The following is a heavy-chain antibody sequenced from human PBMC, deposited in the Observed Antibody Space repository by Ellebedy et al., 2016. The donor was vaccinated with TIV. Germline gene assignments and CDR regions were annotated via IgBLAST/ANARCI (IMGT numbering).Heavy chain of an antibody. CDR3: ARARDSSGPPYWYFDL. V-gene: IGHV1-2*04. CDR1: GFSFTGYY. D-gene: IGHD3-22*01. J-gene: IGHJ2*01. Sequence: AASVKVSCKASGFSFTGYYIHWVRQAPGQGLEWMGWINPNSGGTNYAQKFQGWVTMTRDTSISTAYMELSRLRSDDTAVYYCARARDSSGPPYWYFDLWGRGTLVTVSS. CDR2: INPNSGGT.